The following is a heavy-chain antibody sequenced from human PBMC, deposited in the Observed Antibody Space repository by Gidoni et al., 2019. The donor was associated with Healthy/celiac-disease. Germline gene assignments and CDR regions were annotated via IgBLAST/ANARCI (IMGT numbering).Heavy chain of an antibody. D-gene: IGHD3-3*01. J-gene: IGHJ4*02. CDR2: IYYSGST. CDR1: GGSISSSSYY. V-gene: IGHV4-39*01. Sequence: QLQLQESGPGLVKPSETLSLTCTVSGGSISSSSYYWGWIRQPPGKGLEWIGSIYYSGSTYYNPSLKSRVTISVDTSKNQFSLKLSSVTAADTAVYYCARQSYDFWSGYYRYWGQGTLVTVSS. CDR3: ARQSYDFWSGYYRY.